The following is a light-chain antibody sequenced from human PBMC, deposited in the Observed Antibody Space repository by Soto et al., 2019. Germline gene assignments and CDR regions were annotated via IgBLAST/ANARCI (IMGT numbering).Light chain of an antibody. V-gene: IGLV2-8*01. Sequence: QSVLTQPPSASGSPGQSVTISCTGTSSVIGRYNFVSWYQHHPGKAPRLIIYEVTKRPSGVPDRFSGSKSDSTASLTVSGLQAEDEAVYYCSSYTGSTNLVVFGGGTKLTVL. CDR2: EVT. CDR3: SSYTGSTNLVV. CDR1: SSVIGRYNF. J-gene: IGLJ2*01.